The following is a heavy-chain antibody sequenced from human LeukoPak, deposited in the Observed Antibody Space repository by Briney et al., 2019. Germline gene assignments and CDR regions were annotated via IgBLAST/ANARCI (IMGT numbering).Heavy chain of an antibody. D-gene: IGHD3-9*01. V-gene: IGHV4-39*07. J-gene: IGHJ4*02. CDR3: ARDRGSYYDILTGHYTPPYYFDY. CDR1: GGSISSSNYY. CDR2: IHYSGRT. Sequence: PWETLSLTCTVSGGSISSSNYYWGWIRQPPGKGLEWIGSIHYSGRTYYNPSLKSRVTISVDTSKNQFSLKLSSVTAADTAVYYCARDRGSYYDILTGHYTPPYYFDYWGQGTLVTVSS.